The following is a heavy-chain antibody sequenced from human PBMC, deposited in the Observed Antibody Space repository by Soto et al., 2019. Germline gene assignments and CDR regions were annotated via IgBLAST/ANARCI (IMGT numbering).Heavy chain of an antibody. CDR2: IYPGDSDT. Sequence: EVQLVQSGAEVKKPGESLKISCKGSGYSFTSYWIGWVRQMPGKGLEWMGIIYPGDSDTRYSPSFQGQVTISADKSISTAYRQWSSLKASDTAMYYCARHRFMRRITIFGVVITGPYGMDVWGQGTTVTVSS. D-gene: IGHD3-3*01. V-gene: IGHV5-51*01. J-gene: IGHJ6*02. CDR1: GYSFTSYW. CDR3: ARHRFMRRITIFGVVITGPYGMDV.